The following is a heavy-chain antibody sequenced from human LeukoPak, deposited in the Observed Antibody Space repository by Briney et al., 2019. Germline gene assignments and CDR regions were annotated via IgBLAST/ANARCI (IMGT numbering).Heavy chain of an antibody. Sequence: SVTVSCKASGYTFTSYGISWVRQAPGQGLEWMGWISAYNGNTNYAQKLQGRVTMTTDTSTSTAYTELRSLRSDDTAVYYCARTRQYSSSWYCWFDPWGQGTLVTV. CDR2: ISAYNGNT. CDR3: ARTRQYSSSWYCWFDP. V-gene: IGHV1-18*01. D-gene: IGHD6-13*01. CDR1: GYTFTSYG. J-gene: IGHJ5*02.